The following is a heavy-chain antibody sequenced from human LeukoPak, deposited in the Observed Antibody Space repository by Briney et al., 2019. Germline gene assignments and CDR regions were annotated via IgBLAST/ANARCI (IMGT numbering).Heavy chain of an antibody. CDR2: IKQDGSEK. CDR3: ARDKIMGASLFDY. Sequence: GGSLRLSCAASGFTFSGYWMSWVRQAPGKGLEWVANIKQDGSEKYYVDSVKGRFTISRDNAKNSLYLQMNSLRAEDTAAYYCARDKIMGASLFDYWGQGSLVTVSS. V-gene: IGHV3-7*01. J-gene: IGHJ4*02. D-gene: IGHD3-16*01. CDR1: GFTFSGYW.